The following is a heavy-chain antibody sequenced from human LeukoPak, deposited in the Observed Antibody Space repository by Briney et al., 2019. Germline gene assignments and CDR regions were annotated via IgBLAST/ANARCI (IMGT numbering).Heavy chain of an antibody. CDR3: ARRGRTYYDILTGYYVTYYYYYMDV. Sequence: ASVKVSCKASGGTFSSHAISWVRQATGQGLEWMGWMNPNSGNTGYAQKFQGRVTMTRNTSISTAYMELSSLRSEDTAVYYCARRGRTYYDILTGYYVTYYYYYMDVWGKGTTVTISS. CDR1: GGTFSSHA. CDR2: MNPNSGNT. V-gene: IGHV1-8*02. J-gene: IGHJ6*03. D-gene: IGHD3-9*01.